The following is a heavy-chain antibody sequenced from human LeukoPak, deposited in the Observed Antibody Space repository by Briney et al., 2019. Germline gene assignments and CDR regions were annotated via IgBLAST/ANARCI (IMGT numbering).Heavy chain of an antibody. J-gene: IGHJ5*02. CDR2: IIPILGIA. Sequence: SVKVSCKASGGTFSSYAISWVRQAPGRGPEWMGRIIPILGIANYAQKFQGRVTITADKSTSTAYMGLSSLRSEDTAVYYCARAQHLVHWFDPWGQGTLVTVSS. CDR3: ARAQHLVHWFDP. CDR1: GGTFSSYA. V-gene: IGHV1-69*04. D-gene: IGHD6-13*01.